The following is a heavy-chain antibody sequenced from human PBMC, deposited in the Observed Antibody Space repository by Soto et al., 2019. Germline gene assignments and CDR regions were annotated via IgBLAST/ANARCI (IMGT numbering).Heavy chain of an antibody. J-gene: IGHJ4*02. V-gene: IGHV4-39*01. Sequence: QLQLQESGPGLVRPSETLSLTCTVSGVSIFSHSYYWGWIRQAPGKGLEWIATINHSGSTYHNPSLKIRVTMSVDTSKNQFSLNLSSVTAADTAVYYCARRYAPRYSSGNNHFDLWGQGTLVTVSS. CDR2: INHSGST. CDR3: ARRYAPRYSSGNNHFDL. D-gene: IGHD2-15*01. CDR1: GVSIFSHSYY.